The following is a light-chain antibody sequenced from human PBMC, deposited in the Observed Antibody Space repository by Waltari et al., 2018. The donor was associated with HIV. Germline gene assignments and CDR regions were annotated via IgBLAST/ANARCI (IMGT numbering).Light chain of an antibody. V-gene: IGLV2-14*01. J-gene: IGLJ2*01. CDR3: SSYTSSSTLYVV. Sequence: QSALTQPASVSGSPGQSITISCTGTSSDVGGYNYVSWYQQHPGKAPKLMTYDVSYRPSVVSNRFSGSKSGNTAALTISGLQAEDEADYYCSSYTSSSTLYVVFGGGTKLTVL. CDR2: DVS. CDR1: SSDVGGYNY.